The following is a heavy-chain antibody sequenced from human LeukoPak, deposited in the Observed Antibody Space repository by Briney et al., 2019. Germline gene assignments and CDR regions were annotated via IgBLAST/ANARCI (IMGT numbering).Heavy chain of an antibody. CDR1: GASISGYY. Sequence: PSETLSLTCTVPGASISGYYWSWIRQPAGKGLEWIGRIYNNGDTKYNPSLKSRVTMSVDTSKNQFSLKLSSVTAADTAVYFCAREAATAAHLHYWGQGTLVTVSS. CDR2: IYNNGDT. V-gene: IGHV4-4*07. J-gene: IGHJ4*02. D-gene: IGHD6-13*01. CDR3: AREAATAAHLHY.